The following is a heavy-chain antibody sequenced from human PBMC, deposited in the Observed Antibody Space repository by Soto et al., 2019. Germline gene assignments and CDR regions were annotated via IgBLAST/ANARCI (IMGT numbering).Heavy chain of an antibody. CDR2: ISGSGGST. D-gene: IGHD3-22*01. CDR1: GFTFSSYA. Sequence: PGWYLRLSCAASGFTFSSYAMSWVRQAPGKGLEWVSAISGSGGSTYYADSVKGRFTISRDNSKNTLYLQMNSLRAEDTAVYYCENSRGVLYYDSSGYYYPYYWVQGTLVTVSS. V-gene: IGHV3-23*01. CDR3: ENSRGVLYYDSSGYYYPYY. J-gene: IGHJ4*02.